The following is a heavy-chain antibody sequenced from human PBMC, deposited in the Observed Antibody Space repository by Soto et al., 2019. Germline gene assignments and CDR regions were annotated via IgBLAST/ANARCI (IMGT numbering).Heavy chain of an antibody. CDR1: GFTFSSYS. V-gene: IGHV3-21*01. D-gene: IGHD3-16*02. CDR2: ISSSSSYI. CDR3: ARDTRGEYDYIWGSYRLVAFDI. J-gene: IGHJ3*02. Sequence: EVQLVESGGGLVKPGGSLRLSCAASGFTFSSYSMNWVRQAPGKGLEWVSSISSSSSYIYYADSVKGRFTISRDNAKNSLYLQMNSLRAEDTAVYYCARDTRGEYDYIWGSYRLVAFDIWGQGTMVTVSS.